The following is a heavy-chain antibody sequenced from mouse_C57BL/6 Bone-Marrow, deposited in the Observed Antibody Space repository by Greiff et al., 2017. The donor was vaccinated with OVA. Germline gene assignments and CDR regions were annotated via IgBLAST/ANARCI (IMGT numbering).Heavy chain of an antibody. V-gene: IGHV1-39*01. CDR3: APSYYGSSYGAMDY. CDR1: GYSFTDYN. J-gene: IGHJ4*01. CDR2: INPNYGTT. D-gene: IGHD1-1*01. Sequence: VQLKQSGPELVKPGASVKISCKASGYSFTDYNMNWVKQSNGKSLEWIGVINPNYGTTSYNQKFKGKATLTVDQSSSTAYMQLNSLTSEDSAVYYCAPSYYGSSYGAMDYWGQGTSVTVSS.